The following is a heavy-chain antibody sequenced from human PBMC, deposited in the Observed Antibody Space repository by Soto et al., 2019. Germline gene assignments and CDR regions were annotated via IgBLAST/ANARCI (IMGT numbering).Heavy chain of an antibody. CDR1: GYTFTSYG. D-gene: IGHD4-4*01. V-gene: IGHV1-18*01. J-gene: IGHJ6*03. Sequence: ASVKVSCKASGYTFTSYGISWVRQAPGQGLEWMGWISAYNGNTNYAQKLQGRVTMTTDTSTSTAYMEPRSLRSDDTAVYYCARDDYSKGRPHYYYYYYMDVWGKGTTVTVSS. CDR2: ISAYNGNT. CDR3: ARDDYSKGRPHYYYYYYMDV.